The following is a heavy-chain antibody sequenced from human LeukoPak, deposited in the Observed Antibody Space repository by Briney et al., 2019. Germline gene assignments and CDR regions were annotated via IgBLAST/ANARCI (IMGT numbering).Heavy chain of an antibody. V-gene: IGHV3-53*01. CDR3: ARSSGSYLSFDY. Sequence: SGGSLRLSCAASGFTVSSNYMSWVRQAPGKGLEWVSVIYSGGSTYYADSVKGRFTISRDNSKNTLYLQMNSLRAEDTAVYYCARSSGSYLSFDYWGQGTLVTVSS. CDR2: IYSGGST. J-gene: IGHJ4*02. CDR1: GFTVSSNY. D-gene: IGHD1-26*01.